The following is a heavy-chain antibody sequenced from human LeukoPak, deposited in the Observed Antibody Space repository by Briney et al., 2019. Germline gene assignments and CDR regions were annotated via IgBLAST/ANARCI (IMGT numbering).Heavy chain of an antibody. Sequence: GASLRLSCVDSGFTFSSFAMSWVRQAPGRGLEWVSTISSSGSTTYYIDSVKGRFTISRDNSRNTLYLQLNSLRGEDTAVYYRARETPAFDYWGQGTLVTVS. J-gene: IGHJ4*02. D-gene: IGHD4-23*01. V-gene: IGHV3-23*01. CDR1: GFTFSSFA. CDR2: ISSSGSTT. CDR3: ARETPAFDY.